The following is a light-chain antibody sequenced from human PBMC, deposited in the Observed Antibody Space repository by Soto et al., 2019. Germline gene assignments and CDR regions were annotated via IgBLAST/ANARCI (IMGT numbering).Light chain of an antibody. Sequence: DIVMTQSPDSLTVSLGERATINCKSSQSVLYRSNKKNYLAWYQQKAGQPPKLLIYWASTRESGVPDRFSGSGSGTDFTLTISSLQAEDVDVYYCQQLHTSQLTFGGGTKVDIK. CDR3: QQLHTSQLT. CDR2: WAS. V-gene: IGKV4-1*01. CDR1: QSVLYRSNKKNY. J-gene: IGKJ4*01.